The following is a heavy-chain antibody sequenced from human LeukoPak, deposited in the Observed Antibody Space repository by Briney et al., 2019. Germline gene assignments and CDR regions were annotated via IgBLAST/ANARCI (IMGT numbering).Heavy chain of an antibody. D-gene: IGHD4/OR15-4a*01. J-gene: IGHJ1*01. V-gene: IGHV4-59*01. CDR2: IYYSGST. Sequence: SETLSLTCTVSGGSISSYYWSWIRQPPGKGLEWIGYIYYSGSTNYNPSLKSRVTISVDTSKNQFSLKLSSVTAADTAVYYCANADYPGYFQHWGQGTLVTVSS. CDR3: ANADYPGYFQH. CDR1: GGSISSYY.